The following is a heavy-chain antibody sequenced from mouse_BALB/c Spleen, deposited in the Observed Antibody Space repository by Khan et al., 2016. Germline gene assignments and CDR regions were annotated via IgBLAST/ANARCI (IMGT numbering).Heavy chain of an antibody. CDR2: ISYSGSP. V-gene: IGHV3-2*02. J-gene: IGHJ4*01. CDR1: GYSITSDYA. D-gene: IGHD2-13*01. Sequence: EVQLQASGPGLVKPSQSLSLTCTVTGYSITSDYAWNWIRQFPGNRLEWMGYISYSGSPSYNPSLKSRTSITRATSKNQFFLQLTSVTSEDTATYYCARSDYSDKDAMDYWGQGTSVTVAS. CDR3: ARSDYSDKDAMDY.